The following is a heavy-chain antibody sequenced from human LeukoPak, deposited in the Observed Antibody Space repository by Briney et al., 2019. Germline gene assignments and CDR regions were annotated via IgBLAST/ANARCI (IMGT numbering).Heavy chain of an antibody. CDR3: ARDRPSGIAAAGDTPYFDY. J-gene: IGHJ4*02. CDR2: ISYI. V-gene: IGHV3-21*01. D-gene: IGHD6-13*01. Sequence: ISYIYYADSVKGRFTISRDNAKNSLYLQMNSLRAEDTAVYYCARDRPSGIAAAGDTPYFDYWGQGTLVTVSS.